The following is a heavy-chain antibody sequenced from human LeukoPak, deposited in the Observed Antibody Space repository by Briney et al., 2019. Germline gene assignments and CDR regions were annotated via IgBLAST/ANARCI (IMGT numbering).Heavy chain of an antibody. J-gene: IGHJ4*02. CDR3: ARHTLWFGDPFDY. CDR2: TYHTGNT. CDR1: GGSISSGGYY. V-gene: IGHV4-30-2*06. D-gene: IGHD3-10*01. Sequence: SETLSLTCTVSGGSISSGGYYWSWIRQSPGKGLEWIGYTYHTGNTYHNPSLRSRVTISVDTSKNQFSLKLSSVTAADTAVYYCARHTLWFGDPFDYWGQGTLVTVSS.